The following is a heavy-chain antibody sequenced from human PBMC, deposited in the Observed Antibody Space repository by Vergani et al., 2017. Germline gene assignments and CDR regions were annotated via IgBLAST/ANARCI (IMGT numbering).Heavy chain of an antibody. CDR2: IITIFGTA. D-gene: IGHD3-22*01. CDR3: AGYCSGYYRWYFDL. V-gene: IGHV1-69*01. CDR1: GGTFSSYA. Sequence: QVQLVQSGAEVKKPGSSVKVSCKASGGTFSSYAISWVRQAPGQGLEWMGGIITIFGTANYAKKFQGRVTITADESTSTAYMELSSLRSEDSAVYYCAGYCSGYYRWYFDLWGRGTLVTVSS. J-gene: IGHJ2*01.